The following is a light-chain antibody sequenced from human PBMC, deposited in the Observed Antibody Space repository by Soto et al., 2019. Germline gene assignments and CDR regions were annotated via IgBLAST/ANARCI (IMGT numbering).Light chain of an antibody. CDR3: QQTYNYPHT. CDR1: QSIGTF. Sequence: DIPMTQSPSSLSASVGDRVSIACRASQSIGTFLHWYQQKPGKAPKLLVYAASTLQNGVPSRFSGRGSGTHFPLTIFSLQPEDFGIYYCQQTYNYPHTFGRGTKLEIK. V-gene: IGKV1-39*01. J-gene: IGKJ2*01. CDR2: AAS.